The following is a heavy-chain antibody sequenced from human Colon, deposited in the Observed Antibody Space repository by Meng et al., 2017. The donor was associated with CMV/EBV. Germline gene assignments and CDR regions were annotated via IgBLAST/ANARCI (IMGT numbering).Heavy chain of an antibody. J-gene: IGHJ6*02. D-gene: IGHD3-3*02. CDR3: ARGPQGISSYFYYGLDV. CDR1: GFTLSAHA. CDR2: MSYDTKNK. V-gene: IGHV3-30*04. Sequence: GESLKISCAASGFTLSAHAMHWVRQAPGKGLEWVAVMSYDTKNKYHADSVKDRFSISRDNYKNMLFLQMNNLRAEDTAVYYCARGPQGISSYFYYGLDVWGRGTTVTVSS.